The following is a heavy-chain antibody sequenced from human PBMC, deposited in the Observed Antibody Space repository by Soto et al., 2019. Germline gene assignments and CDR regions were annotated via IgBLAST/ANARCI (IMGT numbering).Heavy chain of an antibody. CDR1: GYTLTELS. J-gene: IGHJ4*02. V-gene: IGHV1-24*01. D-gene: IGHD2-15*01. Sequence: SVKVSCKVSGYTLTELSMHWVRQAPGKGLEWMGGFDPEDGETIYAQKFQGRVTMTEDTSTNTAYMELRSLRSDDTAVYYCARAISPLSDGSCYHRGQGTLVTVSS. CDR3: ARAISPLSDGSCYH. CDR2: FDPEDGET.